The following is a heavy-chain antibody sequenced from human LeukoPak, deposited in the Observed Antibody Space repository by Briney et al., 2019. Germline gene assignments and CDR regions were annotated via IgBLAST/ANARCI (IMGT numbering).Heavy chain of an antibody. D-gene: IGHD4-17*01. CDR2: IYPGDSDT. V-gene: IGHV5-51*01. J-gene: IGHJ4*02. Sequence: GESLKISCKGSGYSFTSYWIGWVRQMPGKGLEWMGIIYPGDSDTRYSPSFQGQVPISADKSISTAYLQWSSLKASDTAMYYCARTPPLDGDYLYYFDYWGQGTLVTVSS. CDR1: GYSFTSYW. CDR3: ARTPPLDGDYLYYFDY.